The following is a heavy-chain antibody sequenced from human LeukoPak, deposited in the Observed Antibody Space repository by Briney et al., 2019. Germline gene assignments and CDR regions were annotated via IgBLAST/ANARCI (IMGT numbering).Heavy chain of an antibody. D-gene: IGHD2-15*01. V-gene: IGHV4-34*01. Sequence: SETLSLTCAVYGGSFSGYYWSWIRQPPGKGLEGIGEINHSGSTNYNPSLKSRVTISVDTSKNQFSLKLSSVTAADTAVYYCARGVAVDIVVVVAATGFDPWGQGTLVSVSS. CDR3: ARGVAVDIVVVVAATGFDP. CDR1: GGSFSGYY. CDR2: INHSGST. J-gene: IGHJ5*02.